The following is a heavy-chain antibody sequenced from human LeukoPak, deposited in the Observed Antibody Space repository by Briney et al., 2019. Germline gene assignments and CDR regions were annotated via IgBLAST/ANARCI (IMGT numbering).Heavy chain of an antibody. CDR2: IKSKTDGGTT. J-gene: IGHJ4*02. D-gene: IGHD3-10*01. V-gene: IGHV3-15*01. CDR3: TTQLLWFGELSY. CDR1: GFTFSNAW. Sequence: GESLRLSCAASGFTFSNAWMSWVRQAPGKGLEWVGRIKSKTDGGTTDYAAPVKGRFTISRDDSKNTLYLQMNSLKSEDTAVYYCTTQLLWFGELSYWGQGTLVTVSS.